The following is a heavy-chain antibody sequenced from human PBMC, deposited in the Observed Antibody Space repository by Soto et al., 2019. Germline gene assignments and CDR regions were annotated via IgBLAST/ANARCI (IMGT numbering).Heavy chain of an antibody. D-gene: IGHD6-13*01. J-gene: IGHJ4*02. CDR2: INPYNGST. CDR1: GYTFTSYY. V-gene: IGHV1-46*01. CDR3: ARDKQQLAHY. Sequence: GASVKVSCKAPGYTFTSYYMHWVRQAPGQGLEWMGKINPYNGSTNYAQKLQGRVTMTTDTSTSTVYMELRSLRSDDTAVYYCARDKQQLAHYWGQGTLVTVSS.